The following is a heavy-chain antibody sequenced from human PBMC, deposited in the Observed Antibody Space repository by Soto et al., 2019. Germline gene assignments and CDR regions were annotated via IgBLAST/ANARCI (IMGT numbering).Heavy chain of an antibody. J-gene: IGHJ6*02. Sequence: AAGFTFSRYDMHWVRQATGKGLEWVSAIGTAGDTYYPGSVKGRFTISRENAKNSLYLQMNSLRAEDTAVYYCARRFGEFYGMDVWGQGTTVTVSS. CDR2: IGTAGDT. V-gene: IGHV3-13*01. CDR3: ARRFGEFYGMDV. D-gene: IGHD3-10*01. CDR1: GFTFSRYD.